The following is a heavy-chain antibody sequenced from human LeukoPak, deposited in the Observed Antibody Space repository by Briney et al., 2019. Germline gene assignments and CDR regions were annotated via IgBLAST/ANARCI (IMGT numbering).Heavy chain of an antibody. D-gene: IGHD1-26*01. V-gene: IGHV4-38-2*02. CDR3: ARAGKGAYYYYMDV. CDR2: SYHSGST. CDR1: GYSHSSGYY. Sequence: SETLSLTCTVSGYSHSSGYYWGWIRPPPGEGRGWIGRSYHSGSTYYNPSLKSRVTISVDTSKNQFSLKLSSVTAADAAVYYCARAGKGAYYYYMDVWGKGTTVTVSS. J-gene: IGHJ6*03.